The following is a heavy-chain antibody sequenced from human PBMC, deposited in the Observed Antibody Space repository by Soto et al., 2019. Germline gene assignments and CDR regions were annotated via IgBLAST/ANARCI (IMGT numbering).Heavy chain of an antibody. CDR1: GGTLNNYL. Sequence: QVQLVQSGADVMKPGSSVKVSCKASGGTLNNYLITWVRQAPGQGLEWMGEIIPISGTSNFAQKFQGRVTITAVESTSTAYMELSSLRSEDTAVYYCARGGVDTITFDYWGPGTLVTVSS. D-gene: IGHD4-4*01. J-gene: IGHJ4*02. CDR3: ARGGVDTITFDY. V-gene: IGHV1-69*01. CDR2: IIPISGTS.